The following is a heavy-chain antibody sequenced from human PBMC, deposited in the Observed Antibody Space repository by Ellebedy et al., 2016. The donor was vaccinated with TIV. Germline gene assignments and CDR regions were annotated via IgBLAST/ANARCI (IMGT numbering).Heavy chain of an antibody. Sequence: PGGSLRLSCAASGSTFSGYYMSWFRQAPGQGPEWVSYISYSGDRMYYADSVKGRFTTSRDNAGNSLYLQMNSLRAEDTAVYYCARLGVIAAAGASDYWGQGTLVTVSS. CDR1: GSTFSGYY. J-gene: IGHJ4*01. D-gene: IGHD6-13*01. CDR2: ISYSGDRM. V-gene: IGHV3-11*01. CDR3: ARLGVIAAAGASDY.